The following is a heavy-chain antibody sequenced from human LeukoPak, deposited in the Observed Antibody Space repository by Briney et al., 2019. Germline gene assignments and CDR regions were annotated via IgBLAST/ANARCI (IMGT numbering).Heavy chain of an antibody. CDR3: VRTNPWDLTYYFDY. CDR1: GGSFSDYY. Sequence: SETLSLTCAVYGGSFSDYYWSWIRQPPGKGLEWIGEINPSGSTNYNPSLKSRVTISVDTSKNQFSLRLTSVTAADTAVYYCVRTNPWDLTYYFDYWGQGTLVTVSS. J-gene: IGHJ4*02. V-gene: IGHV4-34*01. CDR2: INPSGST. D-gene: IGHD1-14*01.